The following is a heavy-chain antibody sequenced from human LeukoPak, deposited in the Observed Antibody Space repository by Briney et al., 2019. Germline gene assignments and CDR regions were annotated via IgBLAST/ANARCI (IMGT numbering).Heavy chain of an antibody. CDR3: ARDNRNDAFDI. V-gene: IGHV4-59*01. J-gene: IGHJ3*02. CDR1: GGSISSYY. Sequence: SETLSLTCTVSGGSISSYYWSWIRQPRGKGLEWIGYIYYSGCTNYNPSLKSRVTISVDTSKNQFSLKLSSVTAADTAVYYCARDNRNDAFDIWGQGTMVTVSS. CDR2: IYYSGCT.